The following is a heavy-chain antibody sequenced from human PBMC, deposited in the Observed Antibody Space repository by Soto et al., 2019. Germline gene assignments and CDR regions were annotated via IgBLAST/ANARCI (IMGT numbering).Heavy chain of an antibody. J-gene: IGHJ4*02. Sequence: SVKVSCKTSGGTFSSYAISWVRQAPGQGLEWMGGIIPIFGTANYAQKFQGRVTITADKSTSTAYMELSSLRSEDTAVYYCAMTTVVTPIYYWGQGTLVTVSS. CDR2: IIPIFGTA. V-gene: IGHV1-69*06. CDR1: GGTFSSYA. D-gene: IGHD4-17*01. CDR3: AMTTVVTPIYY.